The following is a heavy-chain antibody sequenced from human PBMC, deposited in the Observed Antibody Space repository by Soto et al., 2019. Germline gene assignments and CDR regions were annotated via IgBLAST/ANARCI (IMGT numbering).Heavy chain of an antibody. CDR3: ATAAQDYYDSSGYYLFDY. CDR2: FDPEDGET. CDR1: GYTLTELS. Sequence: ASVKVSCKVSGYTLTELSMHWVRQAPGKGLEWMGGFDPEDGETIYAQKFQGRVTMTEDTSTDTAYMELSSLRSEDTAVYYCATAAQDYYDSSGYYLFDYWGQGTLVTVSS. D-gene: IGHD3-22*01. V-gene: IGHV1-24*01. J-gene: IGHJ4*02.